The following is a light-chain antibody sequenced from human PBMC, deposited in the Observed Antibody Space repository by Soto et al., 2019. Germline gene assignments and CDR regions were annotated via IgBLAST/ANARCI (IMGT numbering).Light chain of an antibody. CDR3: CSYAGTYSWV. J-gene: IGLJ3*02. CDR2: AVT. CDR1: SSDVGGYNY. Sequence: QSVLSQPRSVSGSPGQSVAISCTGTSSDVGGYNYVSWYQQHPGKAPKLMIYAVTERPSGVPDRFSGSKSGNTASLTISGLQAEDEADYYCCSYAGTYSWVFGGGTKVTVL. V-gene: IGLV2-11*01.